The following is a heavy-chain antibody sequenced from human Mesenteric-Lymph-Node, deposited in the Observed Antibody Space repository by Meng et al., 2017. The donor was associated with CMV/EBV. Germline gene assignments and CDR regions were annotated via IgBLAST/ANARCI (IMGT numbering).Heavy chain of an antibody. CDR3: VRGVTDYGGNSNAFDI. J-gene: IGHJ3*02. CDR2: INWNGGST. D-gene: IGHD4-23*01. V-gene: IGHV3-20*04. Sequence: GGSLRLSCAASGFTFSSYAMSWVRQAPGKGLEWVSGINWNGGSTNFADSVKGRFTISRDNAKNSLHLQMNSLRAEDTALYYCVRGVTDYGGNSNAFDIWGQGTMVTVSS. CDR1: GFTFSSYA.